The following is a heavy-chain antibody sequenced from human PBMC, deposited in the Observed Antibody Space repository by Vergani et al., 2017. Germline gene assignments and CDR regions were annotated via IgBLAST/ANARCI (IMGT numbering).Heavy chain of an antibody. CDR3: ALSFGEGYYYGMDV. D-gene: IGHD3-10*01. V-gene: IGHV2-5*01. J-gene: IGHJ6*02. Sequence: QITLKESGPTLVKPTQTLTLTCTFSGFSLSTSGVGVGWIRQPPGKALAWLALIYWNDDKHYSPSLKSRLTITKDTSKNHVVRTMTNMDPVDTATYYCALSFGEGYYYGMDVWGQGTTVTVAS. CDR2: IYWNDDK. CDR1: GFSLSTSGVG.